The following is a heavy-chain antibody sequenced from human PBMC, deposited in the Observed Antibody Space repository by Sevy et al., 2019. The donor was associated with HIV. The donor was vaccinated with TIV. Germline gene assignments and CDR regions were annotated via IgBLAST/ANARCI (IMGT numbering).Heavy chain of an antibody. Sequence: GGSRRLSCAASGFTFSTYGRHWVRQAPGKGLEGVAVIGFEGSNTYYADSVKGRFTISRDIAKNTLHLQMNSLRAEDTAVYYCARDLEFYDYGDYGPAFMPDYWGQGTLVTVSS. CDR1: GFTFSTYG. J-gene: IGHJ4*02. D-gene: IGHD4-17*01. V-gene: IGHV3-33*01. CDR3: ARDLEFYDYGDYGPAFMPDY. CDR2: IGFEGSNT.